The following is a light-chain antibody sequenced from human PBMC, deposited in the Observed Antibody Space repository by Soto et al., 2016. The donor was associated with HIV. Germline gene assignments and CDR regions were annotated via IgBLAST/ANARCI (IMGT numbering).Light chain of an antibody. V-gene: IGKV1-39*01. CDR1: QGISNS. Sequence: DIQMTQSPSSLSASVGDRVTITCRASQGISNSLAWYQQKPGKAPKVLIYAASTLETGVPSRFSGSRSGTDFTLTISGLQIEDFATYYCQQSYSNPPTFGQGTNLEIK. CDR2: AAS. CDR3: QQSYSNPPT. J-gene: IGKJ2*01.